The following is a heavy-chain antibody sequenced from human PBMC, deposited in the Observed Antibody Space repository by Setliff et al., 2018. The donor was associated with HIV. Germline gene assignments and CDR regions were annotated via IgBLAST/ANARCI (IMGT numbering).Heavy chain of an antibody. J-gene: IGHJ3*02. V-gene: IGHV1-69*02. CDR2: IIPILGIP. CDR1: GGAFISHT. Sequence: GASVKVSCKASGGAFISHTFTWVRQAPGQGLEWMGRIIPILGIPNYAQNFQGRLTISADKSTSTAYMELSSLRSEDTAVYYCASPTTVTGDAFDIWGQGTMVTVSS. D-gene: IGHD4-17*01. CDR3: ASPTTVTGDAFDI.